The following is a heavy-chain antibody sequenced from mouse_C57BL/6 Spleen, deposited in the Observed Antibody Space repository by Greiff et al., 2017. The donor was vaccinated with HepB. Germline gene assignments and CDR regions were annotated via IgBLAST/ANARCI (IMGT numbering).Heavy chain of an antibody. D-gene: IGHD3-2*02. CDR2: IHPNSGST. CDR3: ARRDSSGYHFDY. V-gene: IGHV1-64*01. CDR1: GYTFTSYW. J-gene: IGHJ2*01. Sequence: VKLVESGAELVKPGASVKLSCKASGYTFTSYWMHWVKQRPGQGLEWIGMIHPNSGSTNYNEKFKSKATLTVDKSSSTAYMQLSSLTSEDSAVYYCARRDSSGYHFDYWGQGTTLTVSS.